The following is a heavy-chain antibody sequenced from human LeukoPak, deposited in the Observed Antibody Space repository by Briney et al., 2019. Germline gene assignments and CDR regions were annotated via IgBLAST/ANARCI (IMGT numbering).Heavy chain of an antibody. CDR1: GGSISSYY. D-gene: IGHD5-18*01. CDR2: IYYSGST. CDR3: AREAYSYGPRLDY. Sequence: SETLSLTCTVSGGSISSYYWSWIRQPPGKGLEWIGYIYYSGSTNYNPSLKSRVTISVDTSKNQFSLKLSSVTAADTAVYYCAREAYSYGPRLDYWGQGTLVTVSS. J-gene: IGHJ4*02. V-gene: IGHV4-59*12.